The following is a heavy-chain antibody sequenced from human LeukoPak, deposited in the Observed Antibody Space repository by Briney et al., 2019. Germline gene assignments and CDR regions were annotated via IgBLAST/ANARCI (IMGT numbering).Heavy chain of an antibody. V-gene: IGHV3-21*01. CDR2: ICSSSSSI. D-gene: IGHD3-22*01. CDR1: GFTFSTFG. J-gene: IGHJ4*02. Sequence: GGSLRLSCAASGFTFSTFGMNWVRQAPGKGLEWVSFICSSSSSILYADSVKGRFAISRDNAKNSLSLQMNSLRAEDTAVYYCARNRLYDSSGYTTRLRSANFDYWGQGTLVTVSS. CDR3: ARNRLYDSSGYTTRLRSANFDY.